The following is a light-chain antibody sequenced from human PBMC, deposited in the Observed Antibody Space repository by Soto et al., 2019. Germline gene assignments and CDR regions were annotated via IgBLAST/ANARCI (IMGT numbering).Light chain of an antibody. Sequence: QSVLTQPASVSGSPGQSITISCTGTSSDVGGYNYVSWYQQHPGKAPKFMIYDVSNRPSGVSNRFSGSKSGNTASLTISGLQAKGEADYYCSSYTTSNTRQIVFGTGTKVTVL. CDR3: SSYTTSNTRQIV. CDR2: DVS. CDR1: SSDVGGYNY. V-gene: IGLV2-14*01. J-gene: IGLJ1*01.